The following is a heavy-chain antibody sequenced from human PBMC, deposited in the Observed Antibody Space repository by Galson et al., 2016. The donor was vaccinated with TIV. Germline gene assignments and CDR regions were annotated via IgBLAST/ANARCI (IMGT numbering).Heavy chain of an antibody. CDR2: ITGGGGSS. CDR3: TKVPSSGFSYYYGLDV. Sequence: SLRLSCAASGFTFSSYALTWVRQAPGKGLEWVAAITGGGGSSYYADSVKGRFTVSRDNSKNTLFLQMNSLRAEDTAVYYCTKVPSSGFSYYYGLDVWGQGTTATVSS. J-gene: IGHJ6*02. V-gene: IGHV3-23*01. CDR1: GFTFSSYA. D-gene: IGHD3-22*01.